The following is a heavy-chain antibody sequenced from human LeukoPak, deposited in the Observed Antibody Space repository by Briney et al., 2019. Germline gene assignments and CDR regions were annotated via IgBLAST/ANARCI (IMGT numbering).Heavy chain of an antibody. J-gene: IGHJ5*02. CDR1: GGSFNGYY. Sequence: SETLSLTCTVSGGSFNGYYWTWIRQSPGKGLEWIGYIYYTGSTNYNPSLKSRVTISLDTSKNQFSLKLSSVTAADTAVYYCARRTAYYYGSGLIPHPRGVFDPWGQGTLVTVSS. D-gene: IGHD3-10*01. CDR2: IYYTGST. V-gene: IGHV4-59*12. CDR3: ARRTAYYYGSGLIPHPRGVFDP.